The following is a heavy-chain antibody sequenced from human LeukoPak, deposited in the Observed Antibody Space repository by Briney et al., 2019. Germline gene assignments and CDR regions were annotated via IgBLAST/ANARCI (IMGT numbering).Heavy chain of an antibody. CDR3: ARENRYCSSTSCSYYYYMDV. D-gene: IGHD2-2*01. V-gene: IGHV4-59*01. CDR1: GGSISSYY. Sequence: SETLSLTCTVSGGSISSYYWSWIRQPPGKGLEWIGYIYYSGSTNYNPSLKSRVTISVDTSKNEFSLKLSSVTAADTAVYYCARENRYCSSTSCSYYYYMDVWGKGTTVTVSS. J-gene: IGHJ6*03. CDR2: IYYSGST.